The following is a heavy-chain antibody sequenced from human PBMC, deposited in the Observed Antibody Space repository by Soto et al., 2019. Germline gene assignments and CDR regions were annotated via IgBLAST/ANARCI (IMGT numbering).Heavy chain of an antibody. Sequence: QVHLVESGGDVVQPGRSLRLSCAASGFTFSTYAMHWVRQAPGKGLEWVAVISYDGNNKYYADSVKGRFTISRDNSKNTLYLQMNSLRAEATAVYYCARGGGPNAFDIWGQGTMVTVSS. J-gene: IGHJ3*02. CDR3: ARGGGPNAFDI. D-gene: IGHD3-16*01. CDR1: GFTFSTYA. V-gene: IGHV3-30-3*01. CDR2: ISYDGNNK.